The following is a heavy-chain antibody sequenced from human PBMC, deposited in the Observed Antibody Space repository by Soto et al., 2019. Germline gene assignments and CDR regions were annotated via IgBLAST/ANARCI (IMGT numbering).Heavy chain of an antibody. CDR3: AKENGYSSSWFEFDY. D-gene: IGHD6-13*01. J-gene: IGHJ4*02. CDR1: GFIVNSNN. V-gene: IGHV3-53*01. CDR2: LQSGGSA. Sequence: EVQLVESGGGLVQPGGSLRLSCAASGFIVNSNNMVWVRQAPGKGLEWVSLLQSGGSAYYGDSVKGRFTMSRDIAKNTLYLQMNSLRAEDTAVYYCAKENGYSSSWFEFDYWGQGTLVTVSS.